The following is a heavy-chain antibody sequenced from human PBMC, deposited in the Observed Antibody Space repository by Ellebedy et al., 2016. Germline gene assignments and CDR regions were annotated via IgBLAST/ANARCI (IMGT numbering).Heavy chain of an antibody. CDR3: ARRGSYGDYAVQVNSWFDR. J-gene: IGHJ5*02. V-gene: IGHV3-7*01. Sequence: GESLKISCAASGFSFRSYWMSWVRQAPGKGLEWVANIYQDGSVQYYLDSVKGRFTISRDNAINSRFLKMNSLRAGDTAVYYGARRGSYGDYAVQVNSWFDRWGRGTLVTVSS. CDR2: IYQDGSVQ. CDR1: GFSFRSYW. D-gene: IGHD4-17*01.